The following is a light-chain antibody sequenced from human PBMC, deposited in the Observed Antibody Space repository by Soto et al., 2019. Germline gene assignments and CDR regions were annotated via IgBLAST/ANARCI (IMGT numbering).Light chain of an antibody. V-gene: IGLV2-23*01. J-gene: IGLJ2*01. Sequence: QSALTQPASVSGSPGQSITISCTGTSRDVANNNLVSWYQHRPGKVPKLIIYEGTKRPSGISDRFSGSNSGNTASLTISGLQAEDEAHYLCCSSAGSDTLVVFGGGTKLTVL. CDR1: SRDVANNNL. CDR3: CSSAGSDTLVV. CDR2: EGT.